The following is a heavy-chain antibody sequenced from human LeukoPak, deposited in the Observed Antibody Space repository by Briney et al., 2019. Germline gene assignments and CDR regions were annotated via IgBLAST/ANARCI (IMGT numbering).Heavy chain of an antibody. J-gene: IGHJ4*02. D-gene: IGHD5-12*01. CDR1: GGSFSDYS. CDR2: IDHSGST. Sequence: SETLSLTCAVYGGSFSDYSRSWIRQPPGKGLEWIGEIDHSGSTSYNPSLKSRLTISVDTSKKQFSLKLNSVTAADTAVYYCATRLPTDYWGQGTLVTVSS. CDR3: ATRLPTDY. V-gene: IGHV4-34*01.